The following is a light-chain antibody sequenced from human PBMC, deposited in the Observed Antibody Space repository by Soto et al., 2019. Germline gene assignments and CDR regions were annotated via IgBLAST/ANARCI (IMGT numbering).Light chain of an antibody. CDR3: EQVHTYPFT. V-gene: IGKV1-9*01. CDR1: HVIRNY. Sequence: DVQLTQSPSFLSASVGDRVTITCQASHVIRNYLAWYQQKPGQAPELLIYSASTLQSGVPSRFSGSGSGTEFTLTINSLQPEDFATYYCEQVHTYPFTFGPGTKVDFK. J-gene: IGKJ3*01. CDR2: SAS.